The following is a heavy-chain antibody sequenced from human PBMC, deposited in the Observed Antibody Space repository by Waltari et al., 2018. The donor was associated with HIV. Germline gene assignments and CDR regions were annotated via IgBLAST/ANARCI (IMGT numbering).Heavy chain of an antibody. J-gene: IGHJ4*02. Sequence: VQPGGSLRLSCVASGFTFTSYYMSWVRQAPGEGLEWVANINQDGTKKFYVDSVKGRFTISRDNAKNSVYLQINSLRAEDSAIYYCARDLWPEDFWGQGTLVTVSS. CDR1: GFTFTSYY. V-gene: IGHV3-7*01. CDR3: ARDLWPEDF. D-gene: IGHD2-21*01. CDR2: INQDGTKK.